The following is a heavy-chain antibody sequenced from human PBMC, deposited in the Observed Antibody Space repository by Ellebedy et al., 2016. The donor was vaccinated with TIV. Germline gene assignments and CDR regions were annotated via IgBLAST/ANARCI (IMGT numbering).Heavy chain of an antibody. CDR1: GFTFSRFW. CDR2: INQGGSET. CDR3: ASAARGSGAYESF. V-gene: IGHV3-7*01. J-gene: IGHJ4*02. Sequence: GESLKISCAASGFTFSRFWMAWVRQAPGKGLGWVATINQGGSETYYVDSVKARFTISRDNSKNSLYLQMNSLRADDTALYYCASAARGSGAYESFWGQGTLVTVSS. D-gene: IGHD5-12*01.